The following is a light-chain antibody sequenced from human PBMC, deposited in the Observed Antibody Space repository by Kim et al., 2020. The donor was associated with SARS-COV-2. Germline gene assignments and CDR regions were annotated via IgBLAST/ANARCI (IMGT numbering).Light chain of an antibody. V-gene: IGKV1-27*01. CDR1: QDIANA. CDR2: AAA. Sequence: ASIGDRVTITCRASQDIANALAWYQQKPGKVPQVLIYAAATLQSGVPSRFSGSGSGTEFTLTIGSLQTEDVATYYCQKYNSAPWTFGPGTKVDIK. J-gene: IGKJ1*01. CDR3: QKYNSAPWT.